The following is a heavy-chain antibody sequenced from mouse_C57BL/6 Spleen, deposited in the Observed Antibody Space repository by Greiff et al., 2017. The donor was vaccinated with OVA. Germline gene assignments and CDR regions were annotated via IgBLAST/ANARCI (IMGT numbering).Heavy chain of an antibody. CDR3: ANLYYAMDY. CDR1: GYSFTSYY. CDR2: IYPGSGNT. V-gene: IGHV1-66*01. J-gene: IGHJ4*01. Sequence: QVQLQQSGPELVQPGASVKISCKASGYSFTSYYIHWVKQRPGQGLEWIGWIYPGSGNTKYNEKFKGKATLTADTSSSTAYMQLSSLTSEDSAVYYCANLYYAMDYWGQGTSVTVSS.